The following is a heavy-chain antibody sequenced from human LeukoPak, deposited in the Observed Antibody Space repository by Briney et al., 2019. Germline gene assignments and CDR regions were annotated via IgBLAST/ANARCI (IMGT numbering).Heavy chain of an antibody. V-gene: IGHV3-21*01. D-gene: IGHD1/OR15-1a*01. CDR2: ISSSSSYI. J-gene: IGHJ6*02. Sequence: GGSLRLSCAASGFAFSSYSMNWVRRAPGKGLEWVSSISSSSSYIYYADSVKGRFAISRDNAKNSLYLQMNSLRAEDTAVYYCARDSIPKQYYYYGMDVWGQGTTVTVSS. CDR3: ARDSIPKQYYYYGMDV. CDR1: GFAFSSYS.